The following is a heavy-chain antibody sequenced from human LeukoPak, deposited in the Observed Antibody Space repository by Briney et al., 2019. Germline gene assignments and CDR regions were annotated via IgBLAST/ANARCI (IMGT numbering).Heavy chain of an antibody. V-gene: IGHV3-21*01. J-gene: IGHJ6*03. CDR2: ISSSSSYI. Sequence: PGGSLRLSCAASGFTFSSYSMNWVRQAPGKGLEWVSSISSSSSYIYYADSVKGRFTISRDNAKNSLYLQMNSLRAEDTAVYYCARNERYCSGGSCYRIYYYYMDVWGKGTTVIVSS. CDR1: GFTFSSYS. D-gene: IGHD2-15*01. CDR3: ARNERYCSGGSCYRIYYYYMDV.